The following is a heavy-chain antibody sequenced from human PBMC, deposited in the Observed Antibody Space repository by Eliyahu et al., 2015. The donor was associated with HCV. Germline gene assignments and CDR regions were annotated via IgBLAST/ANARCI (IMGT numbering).Heavy chain of an antibody. J-gene: IGHJ5*02. V-gene: IGHV4-59*01. D-gene: IGHD6-19*01. CDR1: GGSIXTXY. Sequence: QVQLQESGPGLVKPSETLSLTCTVSGGSIXTXYXXWIRQPPGKGLEWIGYIHYSGSTNYNPSLKSRVTMSVDTSKNQFSLKLTSVTAADTAMYYCASGGGGIAVTGTGGWFDPWGQGTLVTVSS. CDR3: ASGGGGIAVTGTGGWFDP. CDR2: IHYSGST.